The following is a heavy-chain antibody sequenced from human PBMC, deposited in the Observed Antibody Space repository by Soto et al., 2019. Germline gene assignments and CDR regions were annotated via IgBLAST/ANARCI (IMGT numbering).Heavy chain of an antibody. V-gene: IGHV1-69*01. D-gene: IGHD3-22*01. Sequence: QVQLVQSGAEVKKPGSSVKVSCKASGGTFSSYAISWVRQAPGQGLEWMGGIIPIFGTANYAQKCQGRVTITAAESTSTADMELRSLRSEDTSVYYCARRYDISGPYLAPQPLWWFDPWGQGTLVTVSS. CDR2: IIPIFGTA. CDR3: ARRYDISGPYLAPQPLWWFDP. CDR1: GGTFSSYA. J-gene: IGHJ5*02.